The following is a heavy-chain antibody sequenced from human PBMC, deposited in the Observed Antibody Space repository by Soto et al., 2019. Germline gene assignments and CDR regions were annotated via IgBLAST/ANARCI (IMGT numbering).Heavy chain of an antibody. Sequence: GGSLRLSCAASGFTVSTKYMSWVRQAPGKGLEWVSVIYSGGSTFYADSERGRFTISRDNSKNTVNLQMNSLRAEDTAVYYCARDPWAADYWGQGTLVTVSS. CDR2: IYSGGST. V-gene: IGHV3-66*01. D-gene: IGHD3-16*01. CDR1: GFTVSTKY. CDR3: ARDPWAADY. J-gene: IGHJ4*02.